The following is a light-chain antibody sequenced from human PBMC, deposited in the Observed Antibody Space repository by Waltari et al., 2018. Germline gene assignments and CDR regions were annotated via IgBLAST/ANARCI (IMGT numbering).Light chain of an antibody. CDR2: DVS. CDR3: TTYPDTNTPVV. Sequence: QSALTQPASVSGSPGQSVTISCPGVSSDGEEYMIVSWFRPHPGKVPKLILFDVSNRPSDISNRFSGYKSGNTAYLTISRLQADDEADYYCTTYPDTNTPVVFGGGTKVTV. CDR1: SSDGEEYMI. V-gene: IGLV2-14*03. J-gene: IGLJ2*01.